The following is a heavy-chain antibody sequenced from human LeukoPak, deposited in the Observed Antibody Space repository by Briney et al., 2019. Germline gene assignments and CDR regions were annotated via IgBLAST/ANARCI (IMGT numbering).Heavy chain of an antibody. Sequence: SETLSLTCAVYGGSFSGYYWGWIRQPPGKGLEWIGEINHSGSTNYNPSLKSRVTISVDTSKNQFSLKLSSVTAADTAVYYCARVARDRGDAFDIWGQGTMVTVSS. J-gene: IGHJ3*02. D-gene: IGHD3-22*01. CDR1: GGSFSGYY. CDR2: INHSGST. CDR3: ARVARDRGDAFDI. V-gene: IGHV4-34*01.